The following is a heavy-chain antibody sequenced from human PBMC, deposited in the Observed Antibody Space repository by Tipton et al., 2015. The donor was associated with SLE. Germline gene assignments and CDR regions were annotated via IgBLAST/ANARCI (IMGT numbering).Heavy chain of an antibody. CDR1: GGSFSGYY. CDR2: INHSGST. V-gene: IGHV4-34*01. D-gene: IGHD2-21*02. Sequence: TLSLTCAVYGGSFSGYYWSWIRQPPGKGLEWIGEINHSGSTNYNPSLKSRVTISVDTSKNQFSLKLSSVTAADTAVYYCARGGVTGYYYMDVWGKGTTVTVSS. J-gene: IGHJ6*03. CDR3: ARGGVTGYYYMDV.